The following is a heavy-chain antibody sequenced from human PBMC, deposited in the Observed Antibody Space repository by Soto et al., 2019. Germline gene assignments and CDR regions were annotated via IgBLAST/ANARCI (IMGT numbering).Heavy chain of an antibody. CDR3: ARSEHVVVVAATPYYYYYGMDV. Sequence: GESLKISCKGSGYSFTSYWIGWVRQMPGKGLEWMGIIYPGDSDTRYSPPFQGQVTISADKSISTAYLQWSSLKASDTAMYYCARSEHVVVVAATPYYYYYGMDVWGQGTTVTVSS. CDR2: IYPGDSDT. V-gene: IGHV5-51*01. J-gene: IGHJ6*02. D-gene: IGHD2-15*01. CDR1: GYSFTSYW.